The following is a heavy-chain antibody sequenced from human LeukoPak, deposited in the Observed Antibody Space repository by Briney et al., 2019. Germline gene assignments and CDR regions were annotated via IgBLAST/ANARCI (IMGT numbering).Heavy chain of an antibody. J-gene: IGHJ3*02. D-gene: IGHD6-13*01. CDR3: ARDNLAAAGDDNFDI. CDR2: ISISSSSV. CDR1: GFTFSSYA. V-gene: IGHV3-48*04. Sequence: GGFLRLSCAASGFTFSSYAMSWVRQAPGKGLEWVSYISISSSSVYYADSVKGRFTISRDNAKSSLYLQVNSLRAEDTAIYYCARDNLAAAGDDNFDIWGQGTMVTVSS.